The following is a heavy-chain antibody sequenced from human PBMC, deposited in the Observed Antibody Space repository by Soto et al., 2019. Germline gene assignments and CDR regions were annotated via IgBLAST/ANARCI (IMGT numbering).Heavy chain of an antibody. D-gene: IGHD6-19*01. CDR1: GGSISSSSYY. CDR3: ARLSPSSGWYELSRRQL. CDR2: IYYSGST. J-gene: IGHJ4*02. V-gene: IGHV4-39*01. Sequence: QLQLQESGPGLVKPSETLSLTCTVSGGSISSSSYYWGWIRQPPGKGLEWIGSIYYSGSTYYNPSLKSRVTRAVATSTNQFSLKLSSVTAADTAVYYCARLSPSSGWYELSRRQLWGQGTLVTVFS.